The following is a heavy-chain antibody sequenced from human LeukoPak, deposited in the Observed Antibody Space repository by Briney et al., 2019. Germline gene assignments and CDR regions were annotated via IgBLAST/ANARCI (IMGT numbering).Heavy chain of an antibody. D-gene: IGHD5-18*01. V-gene: IGHV4-61*02. Sequence: PSETLSLTCTVSGGSISSGSYYWSWIRQPAGKGLEWIGRIYTSGSTNYNPSLKSRVTISVDTSKNQFSLKLSSVTAADTAVYYCASSLLYSYGYGMDVWGKGTTVTISS. CDR2: IYTSGST. CDR1: GGSISSGSYY. J-gene: IGHJ6*04. CDR3: ASSLLYSYGYGMDV.